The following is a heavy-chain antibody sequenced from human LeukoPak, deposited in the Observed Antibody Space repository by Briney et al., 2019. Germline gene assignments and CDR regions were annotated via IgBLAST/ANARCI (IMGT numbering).Heavy chain of an antibody. D-gene: IGHD6-6*01. CDR1: RDSISSSSYF. V-gene: IGHV4-39*01. Sequence: PSETLSHTRTVSRDSISSSSYFWGSIRQPPGKGREWIVTICYSGSSYYNPSVESRVTISVDTSKNQLSRKLSSVTAPDTAVYYCARSSSPHGDDYWGQGTLVTVSS. CDR2: ICYSGSS. CDR3: ARSSSPHGDDY. J-gene: IGHJ4*02.